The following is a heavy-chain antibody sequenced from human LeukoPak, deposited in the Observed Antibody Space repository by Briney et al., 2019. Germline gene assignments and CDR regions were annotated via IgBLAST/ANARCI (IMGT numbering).Heavy chain of an antibody. D-gene: IGHD3-10*01. CDR1: GYTFTGYY. V-gene: IGHV1-2*06. CDR2: FNPNSGDS. Sequence: ASVKVSCKASGYTFTGYYLYWVRQAPGQGLEWMGRFNPNSGDSNYAQKFQGRVTMTRDTSISTAYMELRRLRSDDTAVYYCVTYYYGSGSYYGGDYFDYWGQGTLVTVSS. CDR3: VTYYYGSGSYYGGDYFDY. J-gene: IGHJ4*02.